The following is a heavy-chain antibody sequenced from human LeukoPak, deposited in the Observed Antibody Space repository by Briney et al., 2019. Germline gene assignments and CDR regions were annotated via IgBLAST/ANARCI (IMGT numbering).Heavy chain of an antibody. J-gene: IGHJ4*02. Sequence: PPQTLSLTCAVASYSISSGYYWGWIRQPPGKGLERIGSIFHSGSTYYNPSLKSRVTISVDTSKNQFSLKLSSVTAADTAVYYCARVRGLYCFDYWGQGTLVTVSS. CDR1: SYSISSGYY. CDR3: ARVRGLYCFDY. V-gene: IGHV4-38-2*01. CDR2: IFHSGST. D-gene: IGHD2-15*01.